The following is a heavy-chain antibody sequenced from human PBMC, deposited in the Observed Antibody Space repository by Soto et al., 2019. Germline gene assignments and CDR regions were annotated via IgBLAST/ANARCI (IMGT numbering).Heavy chain of an antibody. V-gene: IGHV1-8*01. D-gene: IGHD6-13*01. CDR1: GDTFTTYD. J-gene: IGHJ5*01. CDR2: INPNGGNI. Sequence: APVKVSCPASGDTFTTYDINWVLQATGHGLEWMGWINPNGGNIGYAQRFQGRVTMTRDTAIRTAYMEVSSLRSEDTAVYYCARGRAGGRSFGLWVPSIAAAGAWFDSCAKGSSVTVSS. CDR3: ARGRAGGRSFGLWVPSIAAAGAWFDS.